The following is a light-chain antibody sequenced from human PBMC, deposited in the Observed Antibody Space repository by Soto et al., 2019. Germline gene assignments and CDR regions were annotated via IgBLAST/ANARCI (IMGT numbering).Light chain of an antibody. CDR2: GAS. CDR1: QSVSSN. Sequence: DMVMTQSPANMPMSPGERTTLSCRASQSVSSNLAWYQQKPGQAPRLLIYGASTRATGIPARFSGSGSGTEFTLTISSLQSEDFAVYYCQQYNNWPPITFGQGTRLEIK. V-gene: IGKV3-15*01. J-gene: IGKJ5*01. CDR3: QQYNNWPPIT.